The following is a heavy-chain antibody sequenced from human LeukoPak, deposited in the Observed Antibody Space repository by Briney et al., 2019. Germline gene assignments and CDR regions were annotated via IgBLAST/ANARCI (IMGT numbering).Heavy chain of an antibody. CDR1: GGTFSSYA. Sequence: SVTVSCQASGGTFSSYAISWVRQAPGQGLEWMGRIIPILGIANYAQKFQGRVTITADKSTSTAYMELSSLRSEDTAVYYCARASTVVTPLDYWGQGTLVTVSS. CDR3: ARASTVVTPLDY. D-gene: IGHD4-23*01. CDR2: IIPILGIA. V-gene: IGHV1-69*04. J-gene: IGHJ4*02.